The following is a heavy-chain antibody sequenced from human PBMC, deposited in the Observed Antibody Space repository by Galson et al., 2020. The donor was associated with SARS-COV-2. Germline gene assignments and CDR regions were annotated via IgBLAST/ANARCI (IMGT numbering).Heavy chain of an antibody. V-gene: IGHV2-70*11. D-gene: IGHD5-12*01. Sequence: SGPTLVKPTQTLTLTCTFSRFSLSTSGMCVSWIRQPPGKALEWLARIDSDDDKYYSTSLKTRLTISKDTSKNQVVLTMTNMDPVDTATYYCARISGSMVAMDYWGQGTLVTVSS. CDR2: IDSDDDK. J-gene: IGHJ4*02. CDR1: RFSLSTSGMC. CDR3: ARISGSMVAMDY.